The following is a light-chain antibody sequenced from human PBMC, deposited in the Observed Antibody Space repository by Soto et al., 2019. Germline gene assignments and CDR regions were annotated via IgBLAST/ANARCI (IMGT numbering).Light chain of an antibody. J-gene: IGKJ2*01. CDR2: DAS. Sequence: IVLTQSPATLSLSPGEGATLSCRASQSFSSYLAWYQQRPGQATRLLIYDASNRATGIPARFSGSGSGTDFTLTISRLEPEDCAVYFRQQRTTSIYTFGQGSKLEIK. V-gene: IGKV3-11*01. CDR3: QQRTTSIYT. CDR1: QSFSSY.